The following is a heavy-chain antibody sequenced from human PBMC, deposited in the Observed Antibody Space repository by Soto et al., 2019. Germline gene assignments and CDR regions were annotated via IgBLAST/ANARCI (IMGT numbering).Heavy chain of an antibody. CDR2: MYHSGST. D-gene: IGHD6-13*01. CDR3: ATVSAY. V-gene: IGHV4-59*12. Sequence: SETLSLTCTVSGGSISTYYWSWIRQPPGKGLEWIGYMYHSGSTYYNPSLKSRVTISIDRSKNQFSLKLSSVTAADTAVYYCATVSAYWGQGILVPVSS. CDR1: GGSISTYY. J-gene: IGHJ4*02.